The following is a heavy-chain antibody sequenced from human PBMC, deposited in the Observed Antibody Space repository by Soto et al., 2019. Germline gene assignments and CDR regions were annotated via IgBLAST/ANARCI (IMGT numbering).Heavy chain of an antibody. V-gene: IGHV3-11*01. CDR1: GFTFSDYY. CDR3: AGQYSSSSVEF. CDR2: ISSGAITI. Sequence: GWSLRLSCAASGFTFSDYYMNWIRQAPGKGLEWVSYISSGAITIYYADSVKGRFTISRDNAKNSLYLQMNSLRAEDTAVYYCAGQYSSSSVEFWGQGT. J-gene: IGHJ4*02. D-gene: IGHD6-6*01.